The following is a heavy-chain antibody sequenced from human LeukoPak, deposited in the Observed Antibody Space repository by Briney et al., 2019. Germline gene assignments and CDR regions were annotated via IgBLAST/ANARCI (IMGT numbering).Heavy chain of an antibody. CDR1: GFSVSLNY. J-gene: IGHJ2*01. Sequence: TGGSLRLSCAASGFSVSLNYMNWVRQAPGKGLEWVSILYSGSDTYYPDSVKGRFTISRDSSKNMLFLHMNSLRAEDTAVYYCARVGDHFHWYLDLWGRGTLVTVSS. V-gene: IGHV3-53*01. D-gene: IGHD3-3*02. CDR2: LYSGSDT. CDR3: ARVGDHFHWYLDL.